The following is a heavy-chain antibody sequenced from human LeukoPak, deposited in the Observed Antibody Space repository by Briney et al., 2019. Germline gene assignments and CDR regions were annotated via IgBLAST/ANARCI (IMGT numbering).Heavy chain of an antibody. CDR2: IYYSGST. CDR1: GGSISSTIYY. Sequence: TSETLSLTCTVSGGSISSTIYYWGWIRQPPGKGLEWIGNIYYSGSTYYNPSLKSRVTISVDTSKNQFSLKLSSVTAADTAVYFCARHWYDYGRVADYWGQGTLVTVSS. V-gene: IGHV4-39*01. CDR3: ARHWYDYGRVADY. J-gene: IGHJ4*02. D-gene: IGHD3-16*01.